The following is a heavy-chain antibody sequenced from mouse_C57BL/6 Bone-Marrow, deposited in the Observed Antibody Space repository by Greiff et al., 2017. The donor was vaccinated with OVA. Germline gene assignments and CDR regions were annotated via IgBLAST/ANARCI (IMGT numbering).Heavy chain of an antibody. CDR3: ARRWLGPWFAY. V-gene: IGHV1-64*01. Sequence: VQLQQPGAELVKPGASVKLSCKASGYTFTSYWMHWVKQRPGQGLEWIGMIHPNSGSTNYNEKFKSKATLTVDKSSSTAYMQLSSLTSEDSAVYYGARRWLGPWFAYWGQGTLVTVSA. D-gene: IGHD2-3*01. CDR1: GYTFTSYW. J-gene: IGHJ3*01. CDR2: IHPNSGST.